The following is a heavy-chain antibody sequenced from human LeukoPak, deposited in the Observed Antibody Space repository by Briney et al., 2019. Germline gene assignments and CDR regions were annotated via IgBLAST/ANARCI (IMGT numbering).Heavy chain of an antibody. Sequence: ASVKVSCKASGYTFTSYDINWVRQATGQGREWMGWMNPNSGNTGYAQKFQGRVTITRNTSISTAYMELSSLRSEDTAVYYCARSSSLNRHQIGYWGQGTLVTVSS. J-gene: IGHJ4*02. V-gene: IGHV1-8*03. CDR2: MNPNSGNT. CDR1: GYTFTSYD. CDR3: ARSSSLNRHQIGY. D-gene: IGHD1-14*01.